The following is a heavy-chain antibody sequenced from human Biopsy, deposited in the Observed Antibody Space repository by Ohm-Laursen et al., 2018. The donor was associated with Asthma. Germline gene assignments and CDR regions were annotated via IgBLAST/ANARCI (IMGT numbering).Heavy chain of an antibody. Sequence: SLRLSCAATRFTYEMHWVRQAPGKGLEWVAVISYDGSSIYYADSVKGRFTISRDNSKNTLSLRMNSLTAEDTAVYYCAREGVAGTHIEDWGQGTLVTVSS. CDR2: ISYDGSSI. CDR1: RFTYE. D-gene: IGHD6-19*01. V-gene: IGHV3-30-3*01. J-gene: IGHJ4*02. CDR3: AREGVAGTHIED.